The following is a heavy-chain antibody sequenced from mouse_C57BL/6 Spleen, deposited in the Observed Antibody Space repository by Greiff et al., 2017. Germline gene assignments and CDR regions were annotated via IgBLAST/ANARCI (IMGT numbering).Heavy chain of an antibody. CDR1: GYTFTSYW. CDR2: IHPSDSDT. D-gene: IGHD3-2*02. CDR3: AITVGEQSRLRDDYYAMDY. Sequence: QVQLQQPGPELVKPGASVKVSCKASGYTFTSYWMHWVKQRPGQGLEWIGRIHPSDSDTNYNQKFKGKATLTVDNSSSTAYMQLSSLPSEDSAVYSCAITVGEQSRLRDDYYAMDYWGQGTSVTVSS. V-gene: IGHV1-74*01. J-gene: IGHJ4*01.